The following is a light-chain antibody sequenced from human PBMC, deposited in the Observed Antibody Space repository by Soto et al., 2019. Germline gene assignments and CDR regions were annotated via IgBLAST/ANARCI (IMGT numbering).Light chain of an antibody. CDR2: EVT. CDR1: TTDVGGYNY. V-gene: IGLV2-14*01. J-gene: IGLJ1*01. Sequence: QSALAQPSSVSGSPGQSITTPCPGTTTDVGGYNYVSWYQHHSGKAPKLLIYEVTNRPSGISDRFSGSKSVNTASLTISGLQAEDESDYYCGSYSSTDTPFVFGTGTQLTVL. CDR3: GSYSSTDTPFV.